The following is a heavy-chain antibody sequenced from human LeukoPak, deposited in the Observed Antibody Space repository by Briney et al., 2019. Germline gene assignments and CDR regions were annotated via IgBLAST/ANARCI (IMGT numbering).Heavy chain of an antibody. CDR2: MNPNSGNT. CDR1: GYTFTSYD. CDR3: VLMVRGVIIKDY. V-gene: IGHV1-8*01. Sequence: ASVKVSCKASGYTFTSYDINWVRQATGQGLEWMGWMNPNSGNTRYAQKFQGRVTMTRNTSISTAYMELSSLRSEDTAVYYCVLMVRGVIIKDYWGQGTLVTVSS. D-gene: IGHD3-10*01. J-gene: IGHJ4*02.